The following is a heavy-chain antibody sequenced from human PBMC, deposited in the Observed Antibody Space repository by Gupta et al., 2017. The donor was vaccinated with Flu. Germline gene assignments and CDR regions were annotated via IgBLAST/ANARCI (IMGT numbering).Heavy chain of an antibody. CDR2: ISSSSSFI. Sequence: EVHLVESGGGLVKPGGSLRLTCAASGSTFSTNTLNWFRQAPGKGLEWVSSISSSSSFIYYADSVRGRFTVSRDNAKNSLFLHMDNLRAEDAAIYDCARSFAYANGASYDYWGQGTQVTVSS. D-gene: IGHD2-8*01. CDR1: GSTFSTNT. CDR3: ARSFAYANGASYDY. J-gene: IGHJ4*02. V-gene: IGHV3-21*01.